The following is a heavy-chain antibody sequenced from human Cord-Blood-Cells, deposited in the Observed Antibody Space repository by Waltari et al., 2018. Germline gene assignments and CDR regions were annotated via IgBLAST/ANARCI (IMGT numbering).Heavy chain of an antibody. CDR1: GGSFSGYY. J-gene: IGHJ4*02. CDR3: ARRTPGIAAAGYFDY. V-gene: IGHV4-34*01. Sequence: QVQLQQWGAGLLKPSETLSLTCAVHGGSFSGYYWRWLSQPPGKGLEWIGEINHSGSTNYNPSLKSRVTISVDTSKNQFSLKLSSVTAADTAVYYCARRTPGIAAAGYFDYWGQGTLVTVSS. CDR2: INHSGST. D-gene: IGHD6-13*01.